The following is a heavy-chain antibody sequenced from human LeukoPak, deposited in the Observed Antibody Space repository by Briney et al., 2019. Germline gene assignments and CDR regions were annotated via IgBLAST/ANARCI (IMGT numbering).Heavy chain of an antibody. CDR1: GFTFTSYA. Sequence: GGSLRLSCVASGFTFTSYAMHWVRQAPGKGLEWLAVISYDGSNKYYADSVKGRFTISRDNSQSTLYLQMNSLRAEDTAVYYCARGYTGFGSGSSLGYWGQGTLVTVSS. CDR3: ARGYTGFGSGSSLGY. CDR2: ISYDGSNK. J-gene: IGHJ4*02. V-gene: IGHV3-30-3*01. D-gene: IGHD3-10*01.